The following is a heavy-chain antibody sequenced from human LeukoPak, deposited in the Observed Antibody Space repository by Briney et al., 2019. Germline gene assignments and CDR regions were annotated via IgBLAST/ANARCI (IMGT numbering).Heavy chain of an antibody. V-gene: IGHV1-69*04. CDR1: GGPFSSYA. Sequence: SVKVSCKASGGPFSSYAISGVRQAPGQGLEWVGRIIPILGIANYAQKFQGTVTITADKCTSTAYMELSSLRSENTALYYCARSVTGTDYFDYWGQGTLVTVSS. D-gene: IGHD6-19*01. CDR3: ARSVTGTDYFDY. J-gene: IGHJ4*02. CDR2: IIPILGIA.